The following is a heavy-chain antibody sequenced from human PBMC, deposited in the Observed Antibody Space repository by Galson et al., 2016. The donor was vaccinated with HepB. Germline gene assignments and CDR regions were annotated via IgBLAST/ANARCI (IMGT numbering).Heavy chain of an antibody. CDR1: GGSISSGTYY. D-gene: IGHD6-13*01. CDR3: ARHGRTAAVEFDY. Sequence: ETLPPTCTVSGGSISSGTYYWGWIRQHPRKGLEWIGTNDSGGRTYYNPSLMSRLTISVDTSKNQFPLRLSSVTAADTAVYYCARHGRTAAVEFDYWGQGTLVTVSS. CDR2: NDSGGRT. V-gene: IGHV4-39*01. J-gene: IGHJ4*02.